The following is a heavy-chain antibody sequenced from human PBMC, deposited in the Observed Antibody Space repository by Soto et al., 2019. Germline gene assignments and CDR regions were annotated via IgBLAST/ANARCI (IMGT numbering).Heavy chain of an antibody. J-gene: IGHJ5*02. CDR2: INAGNGNT. V-gene: IGHV1-3*01. Sequence: ASVKVSCKASGYTFTSCAMHCVRQAPGQRLEWMGWINAGNGNTKYSQKFQGRVTITRDTSASTAYMELSSLRSEDTAVYYCARDRGVIAAAGQRRNYNWFDPWGQGTLVTVSS. CDR3: ARDRGVIAAAGQRRNYNWFDP. CDR1: GYTFTSCA. D-gene: IGHD6-13*01.